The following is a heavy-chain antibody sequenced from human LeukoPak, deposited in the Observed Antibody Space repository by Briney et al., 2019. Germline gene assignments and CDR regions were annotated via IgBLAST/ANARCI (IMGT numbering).Heavy chain of an antibody. CDR1: GFTLSSYS. J-gene: IGHJ4*02. Sequence: GGSLRLSCAASGFTLSSYSMNWVRQAPGQGLEWVSYISSSSSTIYYADSVKGRFTISRDNAKNSLYLQMNSLRAEDTAVYYCARDSTITSNDYWGQGTLVTVSS. CDR2: ISSSSSTI. CDR3: ARDSTITSNDY. D-gene: IGHD2-2*01. V-gene: IGHV3-48*01.